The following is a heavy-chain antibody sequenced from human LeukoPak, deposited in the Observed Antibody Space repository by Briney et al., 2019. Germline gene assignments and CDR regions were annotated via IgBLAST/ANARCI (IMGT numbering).Heavy chain of an antibody. D-gene: IGHD6-19*01. CDR1: GFTFDDCA. Sequence: GRSLRLSCAASGFTFDDCAMHWVRQAPGKGLEWVSGISWNSGSIGYADSVKGRFTISRDNAKNSLYLQMSSLRAEDTALYYCAKAKAGYSSGWHFDYWGQGTLVTVSS. V-gene: IGHV3-9*01. J-gene: IGHJ4*02. CDR3: AKAKAGYSSGWHFDY. CDR2: ISWNSGSI.